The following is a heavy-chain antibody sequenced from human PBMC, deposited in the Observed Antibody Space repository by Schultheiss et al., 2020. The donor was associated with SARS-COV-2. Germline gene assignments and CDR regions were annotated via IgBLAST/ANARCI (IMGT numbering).Heavy chain of an antibody. CDR2: IWYDGSNK. V-gene: IGHV3-30*14. D-gene: IGHD3-3*01. Sequence: GESLKISCAASGFTFSSYAMHWVRQAPGKGLEWVAVIWYDGSNKYYADSVKGRFTISRDNSKNTLYLQMNSLRAEDTAVYYCARLNPFGVVAFDYWGQGTLVTVSS. CDR1: GFTFSSYA. CDR3: ARLNPFGVVAFDY. J-gene: IGHJ4*02.